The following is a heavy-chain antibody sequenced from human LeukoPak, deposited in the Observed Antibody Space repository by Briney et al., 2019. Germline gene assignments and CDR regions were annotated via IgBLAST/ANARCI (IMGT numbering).Heavy chain of an antibody. CDR1: GGTFSSYA. V-gene: IGHV1-69*04. Sequence: SVKVSCTASGGTFSSYAISWVRQAPGQGLEWMGRIIPILGIANYAQKFQGRVTITADKSTSTAYMELSSLRSEDTAVYYCARSGFLEWTFDYWGQGTLVTVSS. CDR2: IIPILGIA. D-gene: IGHD3-3*01. J-gene: IGHJ4*02. CDR3: ARSGFLEWTFDY.